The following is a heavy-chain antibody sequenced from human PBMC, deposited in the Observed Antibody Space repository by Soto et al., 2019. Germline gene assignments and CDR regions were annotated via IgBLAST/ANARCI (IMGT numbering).Heavy chain of an antibody. J-gene: IGHJ6*02. CDR3: ARGGSYTHGMDV. V-gene: IGHV3-13*01. Sequence: EVQLVESGGGLVQPGESLRLSCAASGFTFSSYDMHWVRQATGKGLEWVSAIGTAGDTYYPGSVKGRFTISRENAKNSLYLQMNSLRAGDTAVYYCARGGSYTHGMDVWGQGTTVTVSS. CDR1: GFTFSSYD. CDR2: IGTAGDT. D-gene: IGHD1-26*01.